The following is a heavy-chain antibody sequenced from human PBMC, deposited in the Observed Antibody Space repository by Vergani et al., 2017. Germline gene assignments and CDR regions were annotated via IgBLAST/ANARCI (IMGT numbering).Heavy chain of an antibody. J-gene: IGHJ4*02. Sequence: QVQLQESGPGLVKPSETLSLTCTVSGGSISSYYWSWIRQPPGKGLEWIGYIYYSGSTNYNPSLKSRVTISVDTSKNQFSLKLSSVTAADTAVYYCASFLGYCSGGSCPYYFDYWGQGTLVTVSS. D-gene: IGHD2-15*01. CDR2: IYYSGST. CDR3: ASFLGYCSGGSCPYYFDY. CDR1: GGSISSYY. V-gene: IGHV4-59*12.